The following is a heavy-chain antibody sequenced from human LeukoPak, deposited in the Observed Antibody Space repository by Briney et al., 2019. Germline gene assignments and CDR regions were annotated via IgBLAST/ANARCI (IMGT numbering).Heavy chain of an antibody. CDR3: ARFGYAVTTVGY. D-gene: IGHD4-17*01. Sequence: GGSLRLSCAASGFTFSSYSMNWVRQAPGKGLEWVSSISSSSSYIYYADSVKGRFTISRDNAKNSLYLQMNSLRAEDTAVYYCARFGYAVTTVGYWGQGTLVTVSS. V-gene: IGHV3-21*01. CDR1: GFTFSSYS. J-gene: IGHJ4*02. CDR2: ISSSSSYI.